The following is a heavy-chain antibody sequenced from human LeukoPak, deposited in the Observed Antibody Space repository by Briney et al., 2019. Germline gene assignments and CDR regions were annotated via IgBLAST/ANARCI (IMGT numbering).Heavy chain of an antibody. CDR1: GSSFTSYW. J-gene: IGHJ5*02. D-gene: IGHD6-13*01. Sequence: GASLKISCKGSGSSFTSYWIGWVRQMPGKGLEWMGIIYPGDSDTRYSPSFQGQVTISADKSISTAYLQWSSLKASDTAMYYCARRSAAGTRGDNWFDRWGQGTLVTVSS. V-gene: IGHV5-51*01. CDR3: ARRSAAGTRGDNWFDR. CDR2: IYPGDSDT.